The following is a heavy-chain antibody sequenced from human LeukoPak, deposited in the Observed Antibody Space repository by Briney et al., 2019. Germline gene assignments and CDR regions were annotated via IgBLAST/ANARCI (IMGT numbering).Heavy chain of an antibody. V-gene: IGHV3-23*01. CDR1: GFTFSSYG. CDR2: ISGSGRKK. J-gene: IGHJ4*02. CDR3: AKVSGPTDF. Sequence: PGGSLRLSCAASGFTFSSYGMRWIRQAPGKGLEWVSAISGSGRKKYYADSVKGRLTISIDNSKNTLYLQMNSLRAEDTAVYYCAKVSGPTDFWGQGALVTVSS.